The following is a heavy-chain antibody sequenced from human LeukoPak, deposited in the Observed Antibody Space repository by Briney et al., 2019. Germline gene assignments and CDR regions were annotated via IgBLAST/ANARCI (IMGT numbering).Heavy chain of an antibody. CDR2: ISYDGSNK. CDR1: GFTLSSYA. CDR3: ARDSAAAGISGWDY. D-gene: IGHD6-13*01. J-gene: IGHJ4*02. Sequence: GRSLGLSCAAFGFTLSSYAMHWVRQAPGKGLEWVAVISYDGSNKYYADSVKGRFTISRDNSKNTLYLQMNSLRAEDTAVYYCARDSAAAGISGWDYWGQGTLVTVSS. V-gene: IGHV3-30-3*01.